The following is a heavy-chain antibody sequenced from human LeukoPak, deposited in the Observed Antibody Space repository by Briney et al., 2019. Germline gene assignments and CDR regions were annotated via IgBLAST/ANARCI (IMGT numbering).Heavy chain of an antibody. J-gene: IGHJ4*02. D-gene: IGHD5-18*01. V-gene: IGHV4-39*01. Sequence: KSSETLSLTCTASGGSISSSSYYWGWIRQPPGKGLEWIGSIYYSGSTYYNPSLKSRVTISVDTSKNQFSLKLSSVTAADTAVYYCASLRGYSYGQAPGYYFDYWGQGTLVTVSS. CDR3: ASLRGYSYGQAPGYYFDY. CDR1: GGSISSSSYY. CDR2: IYYSGST.